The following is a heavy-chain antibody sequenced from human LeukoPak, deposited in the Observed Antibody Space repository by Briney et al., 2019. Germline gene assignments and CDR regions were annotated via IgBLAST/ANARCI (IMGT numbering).Heavy chain of an antibody. D-gene: IGHD1-26*01. Sequence: ASVKVSCKASGYTFTGYYMHWVRQAPGQGLEWMGIINPSGGSTSYAQKFQGRVTMTRDMSTSAVYMELSSLRSEDTAVYYCARGGIVGATGGRNWFDPWGQGTLVTVSS. J-gene: IGHJ5*02. CDR2: INPSGGST. CDR3: ARGGIVGATGGRNWFDP. V-gene: IGHV1-46*01. CDR1: GYTFTGYY.